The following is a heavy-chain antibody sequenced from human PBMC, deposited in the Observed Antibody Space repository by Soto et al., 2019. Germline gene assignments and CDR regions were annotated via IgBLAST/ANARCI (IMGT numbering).Heavy chain of an antibody. V-gene: IGHV4-34*01. CDR3: ASFPTETTDY. D-gene: IGHD4-17*01. Sequence: SETLSLTCAVYGGSFSGYYWSWIRQPPGKGLEWIGEINHSGSTNYNPSLKSRVTISVDTSKNQFSLKLSSVTAADTAVYYCASFPTETTDYWGQGTLVTVSA. CDR2: INHSGST. CDR1: GGSFSGYY. J-gene: IGHJ4*02.